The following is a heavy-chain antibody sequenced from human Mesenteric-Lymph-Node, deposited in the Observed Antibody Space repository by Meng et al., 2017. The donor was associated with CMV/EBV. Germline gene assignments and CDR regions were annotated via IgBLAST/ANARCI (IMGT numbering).Heavy chain of an antibody. CDR1: GFTFSSYW. CDR2: IKQDGSEK. J-gene: IGHJ6*02. D-gene: IGHD4-11*01. Sequence: GGSLRLSCAASGFTFSSYWMSWVRQAPGKGLEWVANIKQDGSEKYYVDSVKGRFTISRDNAKNSLYLQMNSLRAEDTAVYYCARGDYSNSRGSYYYYYGMDVWGQGTTVTVSS. CDR3: ARGDYSNSRGSYYYYYGMDV. V-gene: IGHV3-7*01.